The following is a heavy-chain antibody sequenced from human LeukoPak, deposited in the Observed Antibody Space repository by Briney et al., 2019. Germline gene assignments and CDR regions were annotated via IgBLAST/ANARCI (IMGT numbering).Heavy chain of an antibody. Sequence: ASVKVSCKASGYTFTGYYMHWVRQAPGQGLEWMGWINPNSGGTNYAQKFQGRVTMTRDTSISTAYMELSRLRAEDTAVYYCARGPSGYHNTGGQGTLVTVSS. V-gene: IGHV1-2*02. J-gene: IGHJ4*02. CDR3: ARGPSGYHNT. CDR1: GYTFTGYY. CDR2: INPNSGGT. D-gene: IGHD5-12*01.